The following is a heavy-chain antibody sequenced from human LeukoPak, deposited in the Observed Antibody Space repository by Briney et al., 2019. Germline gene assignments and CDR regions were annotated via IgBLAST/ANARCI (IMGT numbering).Heavy chain of an antibody. J-gene: IGHJ5*02. Sequence: SETLSLTCTVSGGPISSYYWSWIRQPPGKGLEWIGYIYSSGSTNYNPSLKSRVTIFVDTSKNQFSLKLSSVTAADTAVYYSARLFGYGGNSVWFDPWGQGTLVTVSS. CDR3: ARLFGYGGNSVWFDP. V-gene: IGHV4-59*08. CDR1: GGPISSYY. D-gene: IGHD4-23*01. CDR2: IYSSGST.